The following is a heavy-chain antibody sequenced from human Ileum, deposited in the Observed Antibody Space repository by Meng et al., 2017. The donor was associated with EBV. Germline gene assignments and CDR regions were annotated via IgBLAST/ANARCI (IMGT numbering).Heavy chain of an antibody. J-gene: IGHJ4*02. Sequence: VLLQESDQRLVNPSKSLSLTCVASGASSSSGGDHWCWIRPPQGKGLEWIGKIFSSGSPYYTPPLKTRITVSVDTSKNQFSLNLKSVAAADTAVYYGAYYSEGGGGLGYWGQGTLVTVSS. CDR1: GASSSSGGDH. V-gene: IGHV4-30-4*01. CDR3: AYYSEGGGGLGY. CDR2: IFSSGSP. D-gene: IGHD3-10*01.